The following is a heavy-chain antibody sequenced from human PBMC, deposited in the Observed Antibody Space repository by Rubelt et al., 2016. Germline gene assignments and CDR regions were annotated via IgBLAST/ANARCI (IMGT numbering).Heavy chain of an antibody. V-gene: IGHV3-21*01. J-gene: IGHJ6*02. D-gene: IGHD1-7*01. CDR1: GFTFSSYS. CDR3: ARDRGLFRNYGDYYYGMDV. CDR2: ISSSSSYI. Sequence: EVQLVESGGGLVQPGGSLRLSCAASGFTFSSYSMNWVRQAPGKGLEWVSSISSSSSYIYYADSVKGRFTISRDNAKNSLYLQMNSLRAEDTAVYYCARDRGLFRNYGDYYYGMDVWGQGTTVTVSS.